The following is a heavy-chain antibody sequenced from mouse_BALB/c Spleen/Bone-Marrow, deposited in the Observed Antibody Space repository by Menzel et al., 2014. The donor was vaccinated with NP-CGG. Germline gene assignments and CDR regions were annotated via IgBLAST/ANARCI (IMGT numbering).Heavy chain of an antibody. Sequence: QVQLQQSGAELGRPGASGKLSCRASDYSFTSYWVNWVKQRPGQGLEWIGMIHPSDSETRLNQKFKDKATLTVDKSSSTAYMQLSSPKSEDSAVYYCARGGYDGWYFDVWGAGTTVTVSS. CDR3: ARGGYDGWYFDV. CDR2: IHPSDSET. D-gene: IGHD2-2*01. CDR1: DYSFTSYW. J-gene: IGHJ1*01. V-gene: IGHV1-74*01.